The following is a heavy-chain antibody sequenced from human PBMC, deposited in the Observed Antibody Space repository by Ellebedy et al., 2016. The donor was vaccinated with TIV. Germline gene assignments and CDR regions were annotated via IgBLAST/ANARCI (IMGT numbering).Heavy chain of an antibody. CDR2: FYAGGHP. D-gene: IGHD6-19*01. CDR3: VRDGGSGSGVAGTFYSGMDV. Sequence: PGGSLRLSCAASGFTFSNYAMSWVRQAPGKGLEWVSFFYAGGHPYYADSVRGRFTVSGDNSKNILFLQMDSLRVEDTAVYYCVRDGGSGSGVAGTFYSGMDVWGQGTTVTVSS. CDR1: GFTFSNYA. V-gene: IGHV3-53*01. J-gene: IGHJ6*02.